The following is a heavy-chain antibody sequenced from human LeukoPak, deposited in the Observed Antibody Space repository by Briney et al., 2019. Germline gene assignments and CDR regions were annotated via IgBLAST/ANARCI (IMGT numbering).Heavy chain of an antibody. J-gene: IGHJ1*01. CDR1: GFTFSSYS. V-gene: IGHV3-21*01. D-gene: IGHD6-6*01. Sequence: GGSLRLSCAASGFTFSSYSMNWVRQAPGKGLDWVLSISSSSTYLYYADSVKGRFTISRDNAKNSLYLQMNSLRAEDAAVYYCARDLSSSSTAYFHHWGQGTLVTVSS. CDR2: ISSSSTYL. CDR3: ARDLSSSSTAYFHH.